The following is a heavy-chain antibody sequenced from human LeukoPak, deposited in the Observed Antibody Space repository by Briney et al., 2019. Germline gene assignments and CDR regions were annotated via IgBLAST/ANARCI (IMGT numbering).Heavy chain of an antibody. CDR1: GFTFSRNA. D-gene: IGHD3-10*01. Sequence: GGSLRLSCTASGFTFSRNAMNWARQAPGKGLEWVSAISGSGGSTYYADSVKGRFTISRDNSKNTLYLQMNSLRAEDTAVYYCAKLVQPSRWGQGTLVTVSS. V-gene: IGHV3-23*01. CDR3: AKLVQPSR. J-gene: IGHJ4*02. CDR2: ISGSGGST.